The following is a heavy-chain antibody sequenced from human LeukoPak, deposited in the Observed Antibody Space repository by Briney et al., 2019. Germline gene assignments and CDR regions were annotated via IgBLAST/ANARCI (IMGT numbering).Heavy chain of an antibody. J-gene: IGHJ4*02. D-gene: IGHD3-22*01. Sequence: GGSLRLSCAASGFTFSSYAMHWVRQAPGKGLEYVSAISSNGGSTYYANSVKGRFTISRDNSKNTLYLQMGSLRAEDMAVYYCARGAHYYDSSGRFDYWGQGTLVTVSS. V-gene: IGHV3-64*01. CDR2: ISSNGGST. CDR3: ARGAHYYDSSGRFDY. CDR1: GFTFSSYA.